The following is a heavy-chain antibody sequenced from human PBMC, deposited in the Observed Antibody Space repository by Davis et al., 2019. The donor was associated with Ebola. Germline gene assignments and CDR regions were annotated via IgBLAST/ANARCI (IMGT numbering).Heavy chain of an antibody. V-gene: IGHV3-74*01. CDR2: INSDGSTT. CDR1: GFTFSKSW. CDR3: VPETATITVDS. Sequence: GESLKISCAASGFTFSKSWMHWVRQAPGKGLVWVSRINSDGSTTTYADSVKGRFTISRDNAKNALYLQMNSLRAEDTAVYYCVPETATITVDSWGQGTLVTVSS. D-gene: IGHD5-24*01. J-gene: IGHJ4*02.